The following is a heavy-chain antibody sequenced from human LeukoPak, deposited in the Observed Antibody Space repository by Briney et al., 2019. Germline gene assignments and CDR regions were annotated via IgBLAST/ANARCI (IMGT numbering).Heavy chain of an antibody. Sequence: ASVKVSCKASGYTFTSYGISWVRQAPGQGLEWMGRISAYNGNANYAQKLQGRVTMTTDTSTSTAYMELRSLRSDDTAVYYCARDHYDFWSGYYQYYYYGMDVWGQGTTVTVSS. J-gene: IGHJ6*02. CDR2: ISAYNGNA. V-gene: IGHV1-18*01. D-gene: IGHD3-3*01. CDR3: ARDHYDFWSGYYQYYYYGMDV. CDR1: GYTFTSYG.